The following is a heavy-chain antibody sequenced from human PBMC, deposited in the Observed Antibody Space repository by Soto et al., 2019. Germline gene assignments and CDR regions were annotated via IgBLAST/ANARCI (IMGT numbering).Heavy chain of an antibody. Sequence: QVQLVESGGGVVQPGRSLRLSCAASGFTFSSYGMHWVRQAPGKGLEWVAVISYDGSNKYYADSVKGRFTISRDNSKNTXYLQMNSLRAEDTAVYYCAKGEDYYDSSGYSNVDYWGQGTLVTVSS. J-gene: IGHJ4*02. CDR2: ISYDGSNK. CDR1: GFTFSSYG. V-gene: IGHV3-30*18. CDR3: AKGEDYYDSSGYSNVDY. D-gene: IGHD3-22*01.